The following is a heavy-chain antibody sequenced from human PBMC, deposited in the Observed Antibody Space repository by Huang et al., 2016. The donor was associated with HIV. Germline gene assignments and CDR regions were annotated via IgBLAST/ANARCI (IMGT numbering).Heavy chain of an antibody. Sequence: EVQLVQSGAQLKKPGESLKISCKGAGYFFTHYGIGWVLQLPGKGLEWMGVIYPGDSDTRYSPSSRGQVTISVDKSITTAFLQWSSLKASDTGIYYCASAQREDAPFETWGQGTSVTVSS. V-gene: IGHV5-51*01. CDR3: ASAQREDAPFET. J-gene: IGHJ3*02. CDR2: IYPGDSDT. CDR1: GYFFTHYG. D-gene: IGHD2-15*01.